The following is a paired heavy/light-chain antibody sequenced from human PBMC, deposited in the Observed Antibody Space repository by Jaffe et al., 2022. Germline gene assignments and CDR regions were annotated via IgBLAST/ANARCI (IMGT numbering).Light chain of an antibody. V-gene: IGLV1-40*01. J-gene: IGLJ1*01. CDR2: GNS. Sequence: QSVLTQPPSVSGAPGQRVTISCTGSSSNIGAGYDVHWYQQLPGTAPKLLIYGNSNRPSGVPDRFSGSKSGTSASLAITGLQAEDEADYYCQSYDSSLSGLYVFGTGTKVTVL. CDR1: SSNIGAGYD. CDR3: QSYDSSLSGLYV.
Heavy chain of an antibody. CDR3: ARVPRPNLSNYDSSGYGAFDI. CDR1: GYSISSGYY. CDR2: IYHSGST. V-gene: IGHV4-38-2*01. Sequence: QVQLQESGPGLVKPSETLSLTCAVSGYSISSGYYWGWIRQPPGKGLEWIGSIYHSGSTYYNPSLKSRVTISVDTSKNQFSLKLSSVTAADTAVYYCARVPRPNLSNYDSSGYGAFDIWGQGTMVTVSS. J-gene: IGHJ3*02. D-gene: IGHD3-22*01.